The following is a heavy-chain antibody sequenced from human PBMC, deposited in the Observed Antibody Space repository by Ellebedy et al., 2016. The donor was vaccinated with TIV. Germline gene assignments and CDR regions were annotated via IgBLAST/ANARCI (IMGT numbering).Heavy chain of an antibody. CDR2: ISDDRRKN. Sequence: PGGSLRLSCAASGFIFSRNGMHWVLQSPGKGLGSVAVISDDRRKNYESESAKGRFTISRDNSKNTLLRLMNSLRSEDTAMYYCARDKVGRYYGSGSDTDHWGQGTLVGVAS. J-gene: IGHJ4*02. D-gene: IGHD3-10*01. CDR3: ARDKVGRYYGSGSDTDH. V-gene: IGHV3-30*03. CDR1: GFIFSRNG.